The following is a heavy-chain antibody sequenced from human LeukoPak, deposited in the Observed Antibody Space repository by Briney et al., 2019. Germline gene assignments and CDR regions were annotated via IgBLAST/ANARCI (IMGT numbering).Heavy chain of an antibody. V-gene: IGHV4-61*02. Sequence: PSETLSLTCTVSGGSISSGNYYWSWIRQPAGKGLEWIGRVYNSGSTNYNPSLKSRVTISVDTSKNQFSLKLSSVTAADTAVYYCASLMVREPLKYYYYYMDVWGKGTTVTISS. CDR1: GGSISSGNYY. J-gene: IGHJ6*03. D-gene: IGHD3-10*01. CDR3: ASLMVREPLKYYYYYMDV. CDR2: VYNSGST.